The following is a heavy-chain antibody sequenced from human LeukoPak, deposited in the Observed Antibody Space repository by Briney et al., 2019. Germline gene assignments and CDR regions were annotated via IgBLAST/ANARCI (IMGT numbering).Heavy chain of an antibody. CDR1: GASISSNY. D-gene: IGHD2-21*02. Sequence: SQTLSLTCTVSGASISSNYCSWIRQPPGKGLEWIGYIYSSGSTNSNPSLKSRVTMSVDTSKNQFSLRLTSVTAADTAFYYCAKSVRTAPFEYWGQGTLVTVSS. CDR3: AKSVRTAPFEY. J-gene: IGHJ4*02. CDR2: IYSSGST. V-gene: IGHV4-59*08.